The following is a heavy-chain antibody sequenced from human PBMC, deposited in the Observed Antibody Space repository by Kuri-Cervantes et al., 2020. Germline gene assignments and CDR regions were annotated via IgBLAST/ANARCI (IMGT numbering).Heavy chain of an antibody. Sequence: GESLKISCAASGFTVSSNYMSWVRQAPGKGLEWVSVIYSGGSTYYADSVKGRFTISRDNAKNSLYLQMNSLRAEDTAVYYCARSVLRYFDWLPRGQFDPWGQGTLVTVSS. CDR2: IYSGGST. J-gene: IGHJ5*02. D-gene: IGHD3-9*01. V-gene: IGHV3-53*01. CDR1: GFTVSSNY. CDR3: ARSVLRYFDWLPRGQFDP.